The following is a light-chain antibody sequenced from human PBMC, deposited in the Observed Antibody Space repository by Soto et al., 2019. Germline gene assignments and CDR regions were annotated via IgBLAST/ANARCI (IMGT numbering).Light chain of an antibody. Sequence: DIQMTQSPSAVSASVGDRVTITCRASQSINTWLAWYQQKPGTVPKLLSYAASSLQSGVPSRFSGSGAGREFTLTISSLQPEDFGTYSCEEGNAFPITFGQGTRLDI. CDR2: AAS. J-gene: IGKJ5*01. V-gene: IGKV1-12*01. CDR1: QSINTW. CDR3: EEGNAFPIT.